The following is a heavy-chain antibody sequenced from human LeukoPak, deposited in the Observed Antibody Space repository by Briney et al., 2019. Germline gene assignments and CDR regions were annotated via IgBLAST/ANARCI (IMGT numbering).Heavy chain of an antibody. J-gene: IGHJ6*03. CDR1: GFTFSNYA. CDR2: IRSKANSYAT. Sequence: GGSLRLSCVGYGFTFSNYAMTWVRQASGKGLEWVGRIRSKANSYATAYAASVKGRFTISRDDSKNTAYLQMNSLKTEDTAVYYCTRRQYSSGWDYYYYYMDVWGKGTTVTVSS. V-gene: IGHV3-73*01. CDR3: TRRQYSSGWDYYYYYMDV. D-gene: IGHD6-19*01.